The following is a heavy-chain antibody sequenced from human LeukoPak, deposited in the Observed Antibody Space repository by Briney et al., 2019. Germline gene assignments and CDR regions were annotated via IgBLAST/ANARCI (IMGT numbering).Heavy chain of an antibody. V-gene: IGHV4-39*01. CDR1: GGSISSSSYS. D-gene: IGHD3-10*01. J-gene: IGHJ4*02. CDR2: IYYSGST. Sequence: SETLSLTCTVSGGSISSSSYSWGWIRQPPGKGLEWIGRIYYSGSTYYNPSFKSRVTISVDTSKNQFSLKLSSVTAADTAVYYCARLEYYYQHRFDYWGQGTLVTVSS. CDR3: ARLEYYYQHRFDY.